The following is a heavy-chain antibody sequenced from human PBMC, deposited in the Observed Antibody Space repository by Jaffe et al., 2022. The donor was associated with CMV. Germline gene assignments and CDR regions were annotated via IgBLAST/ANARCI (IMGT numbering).Heavy chain of an antibody. CDR1: GDSITRYY. Sequence: QVQLQESGPGLVKPSETLSLTCNVSGDSITRYYWSWIRQPAGKGLEWIGRTYTSGSTYYNPSLKSRVTMSLDTSKNQFSLKLSSVTAADTAVYYCATKRGTYDGTFDIWGQGTTVTVSS. D-gene: IGHD5-12*01. CDR2: TYTSGST. CDR3: ATKRGTYDGTFDI. J-gene: IGHJ3*02. V-gene: IGHV4-4*07.